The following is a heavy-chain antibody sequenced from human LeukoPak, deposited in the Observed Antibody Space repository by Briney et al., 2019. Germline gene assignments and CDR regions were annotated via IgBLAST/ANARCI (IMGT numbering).Heavy chain of an antibody. CDR3: AKDWVTFDY. CDR2: ISGSGDST. V-gene: IGHV3-23*01. Sequence: GGSLRLSCAASGFTFSTYAVTWVRQAPGKGLEWVSTISGSGDSTYYADSVKGRFTISRDNSKNTLYLQMNSLRAEDTAVYYCAKDWVTFDYWGQGTLVTVSS. CDR1: GFTFSTYA. J-gene: IGHJ4*02. D-gene: IGHD2-21*02.